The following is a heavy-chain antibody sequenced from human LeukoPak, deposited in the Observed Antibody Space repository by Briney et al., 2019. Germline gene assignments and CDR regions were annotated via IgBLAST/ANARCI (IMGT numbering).Heavy chain of an antibody. CDR2: ISPYTGDT. D-gene: IGHD3-16*02. CDR1: GYTFSSYG. V-gene: IGHV1-18*04. CDR3: ARDQYDSVWWSYRPYFDF. J-gene: IGHJ4*02. Sequence: ASVNVSCKASGYTFSSYGISWVRQAPGQRLEWMGSISPYTGDTKYAERLQDRVIMTTDTSTRTAYMELRSLTSDDTAVFYCARDQYDSVWWSYRPYFDFWGQGTLVTVSS.